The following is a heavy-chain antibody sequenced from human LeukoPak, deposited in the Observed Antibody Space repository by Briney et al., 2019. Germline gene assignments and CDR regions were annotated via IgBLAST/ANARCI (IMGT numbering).Heavy chain of an antibody. V-gene: IGHV3-48*02. CDR2: ISSDSSTI. D-gene: IGHD2-15*01. Sequence: PGGSLRLSCVASGFTFRTYNMNWVRQAPGKGLEWVSHISSDSSTIYYADSVKGRFTISRDNAKNSLCLQMNSLRNEDTAVYYCARDRCGSGSCYFDYWGQGTLVTVSS. CDR3: ARDRCGSGSCYFDY. CDR1: GFTFRTYN. J-gene: IGHJ4*02.